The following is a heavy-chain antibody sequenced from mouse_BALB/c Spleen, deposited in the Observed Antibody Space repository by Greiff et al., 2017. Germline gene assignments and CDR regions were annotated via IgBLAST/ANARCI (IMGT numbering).Heavy chain of an antibody. D-gene: IGHD1-1*01. V-gene: IGHV2-9*02. CDR2: IWAGGST. Sequence: VKLQESGPGLVAPSQSLSITCTVSGFSLTSYGVHWVRQPPGKGLEWLGVIWAGGSTNYNSALMSRLSISKDNSKSQVFLKMNSLQTDDTAMYYCARDQRPYYYGSSYYAMDYWGQGTSVTVSS. J-gene: IGHJ4*01. CDR3: ARDQRPYYYGSSYYAMDY. CDR1: GFSLTSYG.